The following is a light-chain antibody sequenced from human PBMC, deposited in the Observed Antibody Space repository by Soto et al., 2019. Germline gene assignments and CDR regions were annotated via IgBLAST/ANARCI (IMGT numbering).Light chain of an antibody. CDR3: NSYTSRSSSTSV. CDR2: DVS. CDR1: SSDVGGYNY. V-gene: IGLV2-14*01. Sequence: QSALTQPGSVSGSPGQSITISCTGTSSDVGGYNYVSWYQQHPGKAPKLMIYDVSNRPSGVSNRFSGSKSGNTASLTISGLQAEDEADYYCNSYTSRSSSTSVFGTGTKVTVL. J-gene: IGLJ1*01.